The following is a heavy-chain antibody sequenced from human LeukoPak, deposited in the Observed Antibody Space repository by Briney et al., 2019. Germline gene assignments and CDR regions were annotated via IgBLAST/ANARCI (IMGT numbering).Heavy chain of an antibody. V-gene: IGHV3-74*01. CDR3: ARDAPGNTALDY. D-gene: IGHD5-18*01. J-gene: IGHJ4*02. Sequence: GGSPRLSCAASGFTFVSYWMHWVRQAPGKGLAWVSRINGYGSSTDFADSVKGRFTISRDNAKNTLYLQMNSLRAEDTAVYYCARDAPGNTALDYWGQGTLVTVSS. CDR2: INGYGSST. CDR1: GFTFVSYW.